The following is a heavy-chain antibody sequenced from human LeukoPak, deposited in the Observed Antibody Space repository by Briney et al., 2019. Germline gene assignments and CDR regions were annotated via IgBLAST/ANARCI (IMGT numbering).Heavy chain of an antibody. J-gene: IGHJ6*03. CDR1: GFTFRSYS. CDR2: ISSSSSYI. Sequence: GGSLRLSCAVSGFTFRSYSMNWVRQAPGKGLEWVSSISSSSSYIYYADSVKGRFTISRDNAKNSLYLQMNSLRAEDTAVYYCARDQRNYYYYYMDVWGKGTTVTVSS. CDR3: ARDQRNYYYYYMDV. D-gene: IGHD1-1*01. V-gene: IGHV3-21*01.